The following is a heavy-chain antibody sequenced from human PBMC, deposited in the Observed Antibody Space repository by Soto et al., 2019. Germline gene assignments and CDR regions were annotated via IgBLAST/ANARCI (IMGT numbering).Heavy chain of an antibody. CDR3: SYSSSPFGFDY. V-gene: IGHV1-69*01. CDR2: IIPMFEKT. CDR1: GGTFSSYV. Sequence: QVQLVQSGAEVKKPGSSVKVSCRASGGTFSSYVISWVRQAPGQGLEWMGGIIPMFEKTTYAQRFQDRVSITEDESTSTAYMELSSLRNEDTALYFCSYSSSPFGFDYWGQGTLVTVSS. J-gene: IGHJ4*02. D-gene: IGHD6-13*01.